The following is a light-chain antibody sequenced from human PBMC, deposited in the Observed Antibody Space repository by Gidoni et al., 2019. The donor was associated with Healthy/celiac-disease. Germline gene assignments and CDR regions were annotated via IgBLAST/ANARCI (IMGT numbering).Light chain of an antibody. V-gene: IGKV3-20*01. CDR2: RAS. J-gene: IGKJ1*01. CDR1: QSVSSSY. CDR3: KQDGRSPWT. Sequence: EFVLTQSPVTLSLSPGERATLSCRSSQSVSSSYLAWYQQKPGQAPRLLIYRASSRATGIPDRFSGSGSGTDFTLNISRLEPEDVGVYYCKQDGRSPWTFGQGTKVEIK.